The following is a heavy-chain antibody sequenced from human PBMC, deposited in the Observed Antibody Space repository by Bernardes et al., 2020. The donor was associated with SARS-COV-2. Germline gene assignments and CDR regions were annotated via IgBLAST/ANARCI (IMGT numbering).Heavy chain of an antibody. CDR3: ARDDIWPLFGAPVFDS. V-gene: IGHV3-23*01. J-gene: IGHJ4*02. CDR2: ISGSGSTT. D-gene: IGHD3-3*01. CDR1: GFTFTKCD. Sequence: GGSLRLSCAASGFTFTKCDMSWVRQAPGKELEWITGISGSGSTTYYADSVKGRFTISRDNSRNTLFLQMDSLRAEDTAVYYCARDDIWPLFGAPVFDSWGQGTLVTVSS.